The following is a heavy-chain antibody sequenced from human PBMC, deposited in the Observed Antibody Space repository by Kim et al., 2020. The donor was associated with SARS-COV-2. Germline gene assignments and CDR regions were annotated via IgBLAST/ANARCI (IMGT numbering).Heavy chain of an antibody. J-gene: IGHJ6*02. V-gene: IGHV3-30*04. CDR3: ARGVSSGAVALLYYGMDV. CDR2: ISYDGSNK. Sequence: GGSLRLSCAASGFTFSSYAMHWVRQAPGKGLEWVAVISYDGSNKYYADSVKGRFTISRDNSKNTLYLQMNSLRAEDTAVYYCARGVSSGAVALLYYGMDVWGQGTTVTVSS. D-gene: IGHD6-19*01. CDR1: GFTFSSYA.